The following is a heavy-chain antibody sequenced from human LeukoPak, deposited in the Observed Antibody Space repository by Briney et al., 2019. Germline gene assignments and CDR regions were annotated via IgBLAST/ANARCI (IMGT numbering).Heavy chain of an antibody. V-gene: IGHV1-69*01. CDR2: IIPIFGTA. D-gene: IGHD6-6*01. J-gene: IGHJ4*02. CDR3: ATTTDHSTSSVY. Sequence: ASVKVSCKASGGTFSSYAISWVRQAPGQGLEWMGGIIPIFGTANYAQKFQGRVTITADESTSTAYMELSSLRSEDTAVYYCATTTDHSTSSVYWGQGTLVTVSS. CDR1: GGTFSSYA.